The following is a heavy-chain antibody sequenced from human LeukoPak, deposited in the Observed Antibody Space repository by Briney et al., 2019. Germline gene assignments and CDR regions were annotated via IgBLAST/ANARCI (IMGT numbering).Heavy chain of an antibody. CDR2: ISSGSSFI. Sequence: GGSLRLSCAASGFTFSTYSMNWVRQAPGKGLEWVSSISSGSSFIYYADSVKGRFTISGDNAENSLFLQMNSLRAEDTAVYYCARESSGYFYWGQGTLVTVSS. D-gene: IGHD3-22*01. V-gene: IGHV3-21*01. CDR1: GFTFSTYS. J-gene: IGHJ4*02. CDR3: ARESSGYFY.